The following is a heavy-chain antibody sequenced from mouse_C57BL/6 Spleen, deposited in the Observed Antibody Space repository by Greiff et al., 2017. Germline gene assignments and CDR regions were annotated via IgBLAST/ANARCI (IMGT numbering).Heavy chain of an antibody. D-gene: IGHD1-1*01. CDR2: IYPGCGNT. CDR1: GYSFTSYY. CDR3: ERHGSSYWYCDV. V-gene: IGHV1-66*01. Sequence: VKLQESGPELVKPGASVKISCKASGYSFTSYYIDWVKQRPGQGLEWIGWIYPGCGNTKYNEQFKGKATMTADTSSSTAYMQLSSLTSEDSAVYYGERHGSSYWYCDVWGTGTTVTVSS. J-gene: IGHJ1*03.